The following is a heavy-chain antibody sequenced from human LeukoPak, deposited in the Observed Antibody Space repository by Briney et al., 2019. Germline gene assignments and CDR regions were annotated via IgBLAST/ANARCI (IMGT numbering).Heavy chain of an antibody. CDR3: ASTSGPHYYDSSGYYGAFDI. CDR1: GGTFSSYA. D-gene: IGHD3-22*01. Sequence: SVKVSCKASGGTFSSYAISWVRQAPGQGLEWMGGIIPIFGTANYAQKFQGRVTITTDEPTSTAYMELSSLRSEDTAVYYCASTSGPHYYDSSGYYGAFDIWGQGTMVTVSS. CDR2: IIPIFGTA. V-gene: IGHV1-69*05. J-gene: IGHJ3*02.